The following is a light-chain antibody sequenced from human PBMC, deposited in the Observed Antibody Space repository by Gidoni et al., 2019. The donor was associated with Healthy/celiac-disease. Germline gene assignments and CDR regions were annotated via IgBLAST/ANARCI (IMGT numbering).Light chain of an antibody. Sequence: VVMTQSSLSLPVTLGQPASISCRSSQSLVYSDGHTYLNWFQQRAGQSPRRLIYKVSHRDSGVPDRFGGSGSGTDFTLKISRVEAEDVGFYYCMQGTHWPPYTFGQGTKLEIK. CDR3: MQGTHWPPYT. CDR2: KVS. V-gene: IGKV2-30*01. CDR1: QSLVYSDGHTY. J-gene: IGKJ2*01.